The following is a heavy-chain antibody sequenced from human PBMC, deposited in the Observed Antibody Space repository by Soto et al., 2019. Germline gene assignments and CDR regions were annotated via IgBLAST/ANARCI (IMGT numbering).Heavy chain of an antibody. CDR3: ALYLLRITIFGAVSNFDY. CDR2: IYWNDDK. Sequence: SGPTLVNPTQTLTLTCTFSGFSLSTSGVGVGWIRQPPGKALEWLALIYWNDDKRYSPSLKSRLTITKDTSKNQVVLTMTNMDPVDTATYYCALYLLRITIFGAVSNFDYWGQGTRVTVSS. CDR1: GFSLSTSGVG. D-gene: IGHD3-3*01. V-gene: IGHV2-5*01. J-gene: IGHJ4*02.